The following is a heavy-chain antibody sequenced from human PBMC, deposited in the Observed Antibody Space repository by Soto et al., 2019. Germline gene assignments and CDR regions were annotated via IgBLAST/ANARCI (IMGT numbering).Heavy chain of an antibody. CDR1: GFTFSSYS. V-gene: IGHV3-21*06. D-gene: IGHD3-3*01. Sequence: PGGSLRLSCAASGFTFSSYSMNWVRQAPGKGLEWVSSISSSSSYIYYADSVKGRFTISRDNAKNSLYLQMNSLRAEDTAVYYCARDPLRFLEWSTNWFDPWGQGTLVTVSS. J-gene: IGHJ5*02. CDR2: ISSSSSYI. CDR3: ARDPLRFLEWSTNWFDP.